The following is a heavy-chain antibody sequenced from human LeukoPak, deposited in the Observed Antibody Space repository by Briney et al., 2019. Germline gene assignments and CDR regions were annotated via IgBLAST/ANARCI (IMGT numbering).Heavy chain of an antibody. CDR1: GYSISSGYY. D-gene: IGHD5-12*01. Sequence: SETLSLTXTVSGYSISSGYYWGWIRQPPGKGLEWIGSIYHSGSTYYNPSLKSRVTISVDTSKNQFSLKLSSVTAADTAVYYCASGYSGYDSTAFDYWGQGTLVTVSS. CDR3: ASGYSGYDSTAFDY. CDR2: IYHSGST. V-gene: IGHV4-38-2*02. J-gene: IGHJ4*02.